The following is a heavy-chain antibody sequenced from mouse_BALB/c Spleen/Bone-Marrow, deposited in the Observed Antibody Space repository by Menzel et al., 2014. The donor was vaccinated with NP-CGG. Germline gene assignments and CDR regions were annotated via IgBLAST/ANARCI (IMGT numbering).Heavy chain of an antibody. CDR1: GFAFSSYD. CDR3: ARHGTTATFFAY. J-gene: IGHJ3*01. D-gene: IGHD1-2*01. Sequence: EVHLVESGGGLVKPGGSLKLSCAASGFAFSSYDMSWVRQTPEKRLEWVAYIRSGGGSTYYPDTVKGRFTISRDNAKNTLYLQMSSLKSEDTAMYYCARHGTTATFFAYWGQGTLVTVSA. V-gene: IGHV5-12-1*01. CDR2: IRSGGGST.